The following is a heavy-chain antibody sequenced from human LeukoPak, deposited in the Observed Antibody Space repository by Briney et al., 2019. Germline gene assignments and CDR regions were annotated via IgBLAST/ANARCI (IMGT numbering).Heavy chain of an antibody. Sequence: GGCLRLSPAASVVTLSSYAMHGVSDAPRKGLGWGAVISYDGSNKYYADSVKGRFTISRDNSKNTLYLQMNSLRAEDTAVYYCARVGIVGARGAFDYWGQGTLVTVSS. D-gene: IGHD1-26*01. V-gene: IGHV3-30-3*01. CDR2: ISYDGSNK. CDR3: ARVGIVGARGAFDY. CDR1: VVTLSSYA. J-gene: IGHJ4*02.